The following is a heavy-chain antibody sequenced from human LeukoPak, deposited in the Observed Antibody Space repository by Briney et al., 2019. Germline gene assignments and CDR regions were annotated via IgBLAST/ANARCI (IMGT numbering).Heavy chain of an antibody. V-gene: IGHV4-4*07. Sequence: SETLSLTCTVSGGSISSYYWSWIRQPAGKGLEWIGRIYTSGSTNYNPSLKSRVTISVDTSKNQFSLKLSSVTAADTAVYYCAREYYYDSSGYHLGDAFDIWGQGTMVTVSS. J-gene: IGHJ3*02. CDR1: GGSISSYY. D-gene: IGHD3-22*01. CDR3: AREYYYDSSGYHLGDAFDI. CDR2: IYTSGST.